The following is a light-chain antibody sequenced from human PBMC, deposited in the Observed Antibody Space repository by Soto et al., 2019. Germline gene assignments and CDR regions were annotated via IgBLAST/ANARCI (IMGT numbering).Light chain of an antibody. CDR2: EVT. J-gene: IGLJ2*01. CDR3: SSYTSTNHVV. Sequence: QSVLTQPASVSGSPGQSITISCTGTSSDVGGYNYVSSYQQHPGKAPKLVIYEVTKRPSGVSNRFSGSKSGNTASLTISGLQAEDETDYYCSSYTSTNHVVFGGGTKVTVL. V-gene: IGLV2-14*01. CDR1: SSDVGGYNY.